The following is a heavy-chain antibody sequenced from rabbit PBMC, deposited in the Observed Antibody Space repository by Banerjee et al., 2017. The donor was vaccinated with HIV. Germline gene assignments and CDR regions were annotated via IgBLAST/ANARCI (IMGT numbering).Heavy chain of an antibody. CDR2: IVPIFGVT. V-gene: IGHV1S47*01. CDR3: VREAGYGGYYSL. Sequence: QEQLVESGGGLVQPGGSLKVSCKASGFDFSTHSMSWVRQAPGKGLEWIGYIVPIFGVTYYANWVNGRFTISSHNAQNTLYLQLNSLTAADTATYFCVREAGYGGYYSLWGPGTLVTV. D-gene: IGHD1-1*01. CDR1: GFDFSTHS. J-gene: IGHJ6*01.